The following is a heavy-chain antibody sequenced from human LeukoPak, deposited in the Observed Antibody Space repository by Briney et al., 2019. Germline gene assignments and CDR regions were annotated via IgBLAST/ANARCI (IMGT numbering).Heavy chain of an antibody. CDR1: GYSFISYG. D-gene: IGHD1-14*01. Sequence: ASVKVSCKASGYSFISYGITWVRQAPRQGLEWMGWISVYNGNTNYVQKLQGRVTMTTDTSTSTAYMELRSLRSDDTAVYYCALGIPEEYYYYMDVWGKGTTVTISS. J-gene: IGHJ6*03. CDR3: ALGIPEEYYYYMDV. V-gene: IGHV1-18*01. CDR2: ISVYNGNT.